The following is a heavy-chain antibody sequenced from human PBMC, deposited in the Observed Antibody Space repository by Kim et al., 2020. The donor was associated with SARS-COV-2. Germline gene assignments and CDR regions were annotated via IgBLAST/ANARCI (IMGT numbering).Heavy chain of an antibody. CDR3: AKRLGYRTPNFDY. CDR1: GFTFSGYD. D-gene: IGHD5-12*01. V-gene: IGHV3-23*01. J-gene: IGHJ4*02. Sequence: GGSLRLSCAASGFTFSGYDMSWVRQAPGKGLEWVSAISDSGADRNYANSVKGRFTISRDNSKNTLYLQMNSLRDEDTAVYYCAKRLGYRTPNFDYWGQGTLVTVSS. CDR2: ISDSGADR.